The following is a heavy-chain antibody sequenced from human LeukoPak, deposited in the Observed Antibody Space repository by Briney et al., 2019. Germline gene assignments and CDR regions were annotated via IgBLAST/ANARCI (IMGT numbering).Heavy chain of an antibody. V-gene: IGHV4-61*01. CDR1: GGSVSSGSYY. CDR2: IYYSGST. CDR3: AREGDSNSRYRFDY. Sequence: SETESLTCTVSGGSVSSGSYYWSWIRQPPGNGLEWIGYIYYSGSTNSNPSRISRFTISVDTSKNQLSLKLSSVTAADTAVYYCAREGDSNSRYRFDYWGQGTMVTVSS. J-gene: IGHJ4*02. D-gene: IGHD6-13*01.